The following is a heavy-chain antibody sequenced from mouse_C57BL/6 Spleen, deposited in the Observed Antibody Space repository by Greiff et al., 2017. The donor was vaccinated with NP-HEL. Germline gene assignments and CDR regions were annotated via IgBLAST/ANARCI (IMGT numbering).Heavy chain of an antibody. CDR3: ARKRIYDYDGGFAY. Sequence: VQLQQSGAELVKPGASVKLSCKASGYTFTSYWMQWVKQRPGPGLEWIGEIDPSDSYTNYNQKFKGKATLTVDTSSSTAYMQLSSLTSEDSAVYYCARKRIYDYDGGFAYWGQGTLVTVSA. J-gene: IGHJ3*01. D-gene: IGHD2-4*01. CDR1: GYTFTSYW. V-gene: IGHV1-50*01. CDR2: IDPSDSYT.